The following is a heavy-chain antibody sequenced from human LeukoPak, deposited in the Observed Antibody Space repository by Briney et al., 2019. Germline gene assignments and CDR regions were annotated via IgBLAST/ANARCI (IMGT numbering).Heavy chain of an antibody. Sequence: SETLSLTCTVSGGSISSSSYYWGWIRQPPGKGLEWIGSIYYSGSTYYNPSLKSRVAISVDTSKNQFSLKLSSVTAADTAVYYCASRSRYLWFGEGRISRDYYYYMDVWGKGTTVTISS. CDR2: IYYSGST. CDR1: GGSISSSSYY. V-gene: IGHV4-39*01. CDR3: ASRSRYLWFGEGRISRDYYYYMDV. D-gene: IGHD3-10*01. J-gene: IGHJ6*03.